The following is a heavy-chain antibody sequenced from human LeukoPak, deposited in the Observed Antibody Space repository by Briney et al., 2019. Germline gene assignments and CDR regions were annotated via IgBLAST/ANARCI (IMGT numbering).Heavy chain of an antibody. CDR1: GYSFTSYW. D-gene: IGHD5-18*01. J-gene: IGHJ6*03. CDR2: IYPGDSDT. CDR3: ARLHGYSYGSKYYYYYMDV. Sequence: GESLKISCKGSGYSFTSYWIGWVRQMPGKGLEWMGIIYPGDSDTRYSPSFQGQVTISADKSISTAYLQWSSLKASDTAMYYCARLHGYSYGSKYYYYYMDVWGKGTTVTVSS. V-gene: IGHV5-51*01.